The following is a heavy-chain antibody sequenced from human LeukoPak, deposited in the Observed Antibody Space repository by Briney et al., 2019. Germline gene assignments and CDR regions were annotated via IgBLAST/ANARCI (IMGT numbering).Heavy chain of an antibody. V-gene: IGHV1-2*06. CDR2: INPNSGGT. D-gene: IGHD3-9*01. J-gene: IGHJ5*02. Sequence: GASVKVSXKASGYTFTGYYMHWVRQAPGQGLEWMGRINPNSGGTNYAQKFQGRVTMTRDTSISTAYMELSRLRSDDTAVYYCARVSLTGYYLSWGQGTLVTVSS. CDR1: GYTFTGYY. CDR3: ARVSLTGYYLS.